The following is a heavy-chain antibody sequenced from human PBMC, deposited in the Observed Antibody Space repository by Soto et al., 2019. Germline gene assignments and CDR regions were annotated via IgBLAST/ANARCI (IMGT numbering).Heavy chain of an antibody. D-gene: IGHD5-12*01. Sequence: GGSLRLSCAASGFTFSSYGMHWVRQAPGKGLEWVAVIWYDGSNKYYADSVKGRFTISRDNSKNTLYLQMNSLRAEDTAVYYCAREPPPGGYDEVGDYYGMDVWGQGTTVTVSS. CDR1: GFTFSSYG. CDR3: AREPPPGGYDEVGDYYGMDV. J-gene: IGHJ6*02. V-gene: IGHV3-33*01. CDR2: IWYDGSNK.